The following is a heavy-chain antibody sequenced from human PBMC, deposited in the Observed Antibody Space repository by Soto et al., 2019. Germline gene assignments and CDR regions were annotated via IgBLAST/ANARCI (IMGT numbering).Heavy chain of an antibody. V-gene: IGHV3-74*01. J-gene: IGHJ4*02. CDR2: ISGDGVTT. D-gene: IGHD3-9*01. Sequence: EVQLVESGGDLVQRGGSLRLSCAASGFPFSSYWMHWVRHTPGKGLDWVARISGDGVTTYYADSVTGRFTVSRDNAKITLSLQMSGLRAEDTAVYYCAREYYGLLTGYYSDYWGQGTLVSVSS. CDR1: GFPFSSYW. CDR3: AREYYGLLTGYYSDY.